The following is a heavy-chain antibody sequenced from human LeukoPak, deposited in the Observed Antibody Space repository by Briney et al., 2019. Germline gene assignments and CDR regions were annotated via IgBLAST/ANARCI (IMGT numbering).Heavy chain of an antibody. CDR3: AKWSSVLHYYDSSLHFDY. D-gene: IGHD3-22*01. CDR2: IRYDGSNK. J-gene: IGHJ4*02. V-gene: IGHV3-30*02. CDR1: GFTFSSYG. Sequence: PGGSLRLSCAASGFTFSSYGMHWVRQAPGKGLEWVAFIRYDGSNKYYADSVKGRFTISRDNSKNTLYLQMNSLRAEDTAVYYCAKWSSVLHYYDSSLHFDYWGQRTLVTVSS.